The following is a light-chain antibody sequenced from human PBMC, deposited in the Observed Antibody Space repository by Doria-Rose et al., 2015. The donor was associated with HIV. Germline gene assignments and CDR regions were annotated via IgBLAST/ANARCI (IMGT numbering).Light chain of an antibody. V-gene: IGKV3-20*01. CDR2: DAS. J-gene: IGKJ3*01. CDR3: QQYDSSPFT. Sequence: RASQSVTNNYLAWYQQRPGQAPRLLIYDASSRATGVPDRFSGSGSGTDFTLTISRLEPEDFAVYFCQQYDSSPFTFGPGTKVDIK. CDR1: QSVTNNY.